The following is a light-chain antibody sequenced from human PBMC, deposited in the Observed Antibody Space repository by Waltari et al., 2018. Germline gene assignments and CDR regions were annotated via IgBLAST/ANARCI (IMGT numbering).Light chain of an antibody. CDR3: QQNFVSPGVT. CDR2: GTS. J-gene: IGKJ3*01. V-gene: IGKV1-39*01. Sequence: DIQLTPSPSPLSASVGDRVILTCRTSQSISTSLNWYHQKPGKAPKLLIFGTSTLHVGVPSRFTGSGSGTVFSLTITDLQSEDFGTYYCQQNFVSPGVTFGPGTTLNV. CDR1: QSISTS.